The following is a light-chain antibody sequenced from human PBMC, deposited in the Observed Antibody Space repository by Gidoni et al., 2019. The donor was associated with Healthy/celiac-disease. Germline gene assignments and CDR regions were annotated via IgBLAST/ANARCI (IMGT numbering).Light chain of an antibody. CDR1: SSDVGGYND. J-gene: IGLJ2*01. CDR2: KVS. V-gene: IGLV2-14*01. CDR3: SSYTSSSSLLV. Sequence: QSALTQPASVSGSPDQSIHISCTGTSSDVGGYNDVSWYQQHPGTAPKLMLYKVSNRPSGVSNRCSGSKSGNTASLTISGLQAEDEADYYCSSYTSSSSLLVFGGGTKLTVL.